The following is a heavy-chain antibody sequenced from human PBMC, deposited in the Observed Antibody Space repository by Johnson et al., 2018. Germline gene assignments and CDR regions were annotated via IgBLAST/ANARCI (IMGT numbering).Heavy chain of an antibody. Sequence: VQLVESGGGLVQPGGSLRLSCAASGFTFSYFAMNWVRQAPGKELEYVSAITYNGGTTYYANSVKGRFTISRDNSKNMLYLQMDSLRPEDMAVYYCARGSDWVQGTLVTVSS. CDR1: GFTFSYFA. V-gene: IGHV3-64*01. CDR2: ITYNGGTT. D-gene: IGHD3-10*01. CDR3: ARGSD. J-gene: IGHJ4*02.